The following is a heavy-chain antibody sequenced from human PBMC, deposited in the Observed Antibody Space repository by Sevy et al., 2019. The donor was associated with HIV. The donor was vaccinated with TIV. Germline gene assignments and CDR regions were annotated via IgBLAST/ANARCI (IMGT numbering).Heavy chain of an antibody. CDR2: ISSSGSTI. J-gene: IGHJ6*02. Sequence: GGSLRLSCAASGFTFSDYYMSWIRQAPGKGLEWVSYISSSGSTIYYADSVKGRFTISRDNAKNSLYLQMNSLGAEDTAVYYCARESPLRSPLIYYYYGMDVWGQGTTVTVSS. D-gene: IGHD2-8*01. CDR3: ARESPLRSPLIYYYYGMDV. CDR1: GFTFSDYY. V-gene: IGHV3-11*01.